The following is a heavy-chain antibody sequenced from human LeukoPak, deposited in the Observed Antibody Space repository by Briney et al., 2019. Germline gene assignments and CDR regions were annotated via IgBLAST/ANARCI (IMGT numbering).Heavy chain of an antibody. CDR1: GFRLSSYW. CDR2: IKYDGSGK. V-gene: IGHV3-7*01. J-gene: IGHJ4*02. D-gene: IGHD1-26*01. CDR3: ARDLFSGSYQEDF. Sequence: GGSLRLSCAASGFRLSSYWMSWVRQAPGKGLEWVANIKYDGSGKYYVDSVKGRFTISRDDAKNSLYLEMNSLRAEDTAVYYYARDLFSGSYQEDFWGQGTLVTVSS.